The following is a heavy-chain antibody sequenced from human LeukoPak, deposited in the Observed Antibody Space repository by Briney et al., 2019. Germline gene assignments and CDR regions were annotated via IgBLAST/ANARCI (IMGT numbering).Heavy chain of an antibody. CDR3: ARGQKYRSGYTVTELGSGYFDY. CDR2: IYYSGRT. Sequence: SETLSLTCTVSGDSIRSTSYYWGWIRQPPGRGLEWIGYIYYSGRTSYNPSLKSRVTISVDTSKNQFSLRLSSVTAADTAVYYCARGQKYRSGYTVTELGSGYFDYWGQGPLVTVSS. CDR1: GDSIRSTSYY. V-gene: IGHV4-61*05. J-gene: IGHJ4*02. D-gene: IGHD5-18*01.